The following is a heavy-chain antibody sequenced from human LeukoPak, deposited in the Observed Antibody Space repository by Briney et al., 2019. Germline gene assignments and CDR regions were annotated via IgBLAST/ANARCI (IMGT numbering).Heavy chain of an antibody. CDR2: ISYDGSNK. Sequence: QHWGSLRLSCAASGFTFSSYAMHWVRQAPGKGLEWVAVISYDGSNKYYADSVKGRFTISRDNAKKSLYMQMNSLRAEDTAVYYCVRVGGAFDLWGQGTRVSVSS. D-gene: IGHD3-16*01. J-gene: IGHJ3*01. CDR1: GFTFSSYA. V-gene: IGHV3-30*04. CDR3: VRVGGAFDL.